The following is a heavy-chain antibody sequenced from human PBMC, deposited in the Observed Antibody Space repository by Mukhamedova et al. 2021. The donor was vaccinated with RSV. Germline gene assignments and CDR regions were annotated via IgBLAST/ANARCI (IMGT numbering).Heavy chain of an antibody. J-gene: IGHJ3*01. D-gene: IGHD3-16*01. CDR3: ARGLWGEGNAFDV. V-gene: IGHV1-46*01. CDR2: INPRISST. Sequence: IHWVRQAPGQGLEWMGIINPRISSTTYPPNFQGRATITRDTSTNTVYMELSSARSEDTSVYFSARGLWGEGNAFDVQGLVRMV.